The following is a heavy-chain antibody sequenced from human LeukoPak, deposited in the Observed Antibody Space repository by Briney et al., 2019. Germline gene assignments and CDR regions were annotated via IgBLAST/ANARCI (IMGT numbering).Heavy chain of an antibody. CDR1: GGSISSSSYN. CDR3: ARLASGYESYYFDY. Sequence: SETLSLTCSVSGGSISSSSYNWGWIRQPPGKGLEWIGNIDNSGSTYYNPSLKSRVTISVDTSKNQFSLKLSSVTAADTAVYYCARLASGYESYYFDYWGQGTLVTVSS. J-gene: IGHJ4*02. CDR2: IDNSGST. D-gene: IGHD5-12*01. V-gene: IGHV4-39*01.